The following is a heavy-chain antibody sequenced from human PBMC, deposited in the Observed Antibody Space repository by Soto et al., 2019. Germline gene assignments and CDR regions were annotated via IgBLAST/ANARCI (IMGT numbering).Heavy chain of an antibody. Sequence: QVQLVQSGAEVKKPGSSVKVSCKASGGTFSSYAISWVRQAPGQGLEWMGGIIPIFGTANYAQKFQGRVTITADESTSTADMELSSLRSEDTAVYYCARGDADGYSSGWPQNDWGQGTLVTVSS. CDR1: GGTFSSYA. J-gene: IGHJ4*02. CDR2: IIPIFGTA. D-gene: IGHD6-19*01. CDR3: ARGDADGYSSGWPQND. V-gene: IGHV1-69*01.